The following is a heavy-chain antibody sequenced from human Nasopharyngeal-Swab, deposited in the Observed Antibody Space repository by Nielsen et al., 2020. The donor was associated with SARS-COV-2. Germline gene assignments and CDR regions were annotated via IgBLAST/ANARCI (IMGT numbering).Heavy chain of an antibody. V-gene: IGHV3-72*01. Sequence: GESLKISCAASGFGFSAHYMDWVRQAPGMGLEWVGRIRNKGKRYTTEYAASGKGRFTNSRDDSKNSLYLQMNSLRAEDTAMYYGARGLIETVCTGDYWGQGTLVTVSS. CDR2: IRNKGKRYTT. D-gene: IGHD3-10*02. CDR3: ARGLIETVCTGDY. CDR1: GFGFSAHY. J-gene: IGHJ4*02.